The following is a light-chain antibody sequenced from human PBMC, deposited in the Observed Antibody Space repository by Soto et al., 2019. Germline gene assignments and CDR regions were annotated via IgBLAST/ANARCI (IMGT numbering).Light chain of an antibody. CDR3: QQSYSTLFT. Sequence: DLQMTQSPSSLSASVGDRVTITCRASQSISSYLNWYQQKPGKAPKLLIYAASSLQSGVPSRFSGSGSGTDFTLTISSLQPKDFATYYCQQSYSTLFTFGPGTKVDIK. CDR2: AAS. CDR1: QSISSY. J-gene: IGKJ3*01. V-gene: IGKV1-39*01.